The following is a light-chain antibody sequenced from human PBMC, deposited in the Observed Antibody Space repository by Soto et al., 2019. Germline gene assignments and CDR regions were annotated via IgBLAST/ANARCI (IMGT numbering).Light chain of an antibody. CDR3: QQSYRTPVT. J-gene: IGKJ1*01. V-gene: IGKV1-39*01. CDR2: AAS. CDR1: QSISIY. Sequence: DIQMTQSPSSLSASVGDRVTITCRASQSISIYLHWYQQKPGKAPKLLIYAASSLQSGVPSRFSGSGSGTDFTLTISSLQPEDFATYYCQQSYRTPVTFGQGTKVEIK.